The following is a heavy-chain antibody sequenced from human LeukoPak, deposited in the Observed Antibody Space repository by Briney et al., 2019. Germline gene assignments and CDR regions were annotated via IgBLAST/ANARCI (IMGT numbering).Heavy chain of an antibody. CDR1: GFTFSSYA. CDR2: ITSSGDTT. V-gene: IGHV3-23*01. D-gene: IGHD6-6*01. CDR3: AKDRSSSWSLDY. Sequence: GGSLRLSCEASGFTFSSYAMSWVRQAPGKGLEWVSAITSSGDTTYYADSVKGRFTISRDNSKNTLYLQMNSLRAEDTAVYYCAKDRSSSWSLDYWGQGTLVTVSS. J-gene: IGHJ4*02.